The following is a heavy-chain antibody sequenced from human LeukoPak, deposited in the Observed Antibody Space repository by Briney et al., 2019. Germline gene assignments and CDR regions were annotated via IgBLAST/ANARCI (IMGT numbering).Heavy chain of an antibody. CDR1: RFTFDDHA. Sequence: GGSLRLSCAASRFTFDDHAMQWVRQVPGKGPECVSPISGEGKRTFYADSVKDRFTISRDNSKNSLHLQMNSLKTEDTALYYCAREDGDAIAIFGVITDYWGQGTLVTVSS. J-gene: IGHJ4*02. CDR3: AREDGDAIAIFGVITDY. V-gene: IGHV3-43*02. CDR2: ISGEGKRT. D-gene: IGHD3-3*01.